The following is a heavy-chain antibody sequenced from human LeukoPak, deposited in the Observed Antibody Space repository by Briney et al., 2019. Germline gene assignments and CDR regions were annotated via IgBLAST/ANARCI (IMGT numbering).Heavy chain of an antibody. CDR2: ISGSGGST. Sequence: GGSLRLSCAASGSTFSSYAMSWVRQAPGKGLEWVSAISGSGGSTYYADSVKGRFTISRDNSKNTLYLQMNSLRAEDTAVYYCASNPTAYCGGDCYFPFDYWGQGTLVTVSS. J-gene: IGHJ4*02. CDR3: ASNPTAYCGGDCYFPFDY. CDR1: GSTFSSYA. D-gene: IGHD2-21*02. V-gene: IGHV3-23*01.